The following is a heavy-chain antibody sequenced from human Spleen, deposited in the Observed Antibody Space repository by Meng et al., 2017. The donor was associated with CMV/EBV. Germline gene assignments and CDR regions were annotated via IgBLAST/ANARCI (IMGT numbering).Heavy chain of an antibody. V-gene: IGHV3-15*01. J-gene: IGHJ5*02. CDR1: GFTFNNAW. Sequence: SGFTFNNAWMNWVRQGPGKGLEWVGRIKSKADGGTTDYAAPVKGRFTISRDDSKDTLFLQMNSLKTEDTAVYFCTTMDPATAGGFDPWGQGTLVTVSS. CDR2: IKSKADGGTT. CDR3: TTMDPATAGGFDP. D-gene: IGHD1-26*01.